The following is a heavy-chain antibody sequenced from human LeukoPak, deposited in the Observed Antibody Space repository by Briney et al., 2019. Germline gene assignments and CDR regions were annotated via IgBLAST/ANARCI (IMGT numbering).Heavy chain of an antibody. CDR1: GFAFSSPL. CDR2: ISSSGGST. V-gene: IGHV3-23*01. Sequence: GGSLRLSCAASGFAFSSPLMSWVRQTPGKGLEWVSAISSSGGSTYYADSVKGRFTISRDNSKNTLYLQMNSLRADDTAVYYCAKAISPRLDYYYGMDVWGQGTTVTVSS. J-gene: IGHJ6*02. CDR3: AKAISPRLDYYYGMDV. D-gene: IGHD3-3*01.